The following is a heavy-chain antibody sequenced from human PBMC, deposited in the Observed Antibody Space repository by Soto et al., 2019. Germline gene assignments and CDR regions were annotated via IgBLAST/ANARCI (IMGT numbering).Heavy chain of an antibody. CDR2: ISVSSTYA. D-gene: IGHD4-17*01. V-gene: IGHV3-11*05. CDR1: GFIFSDYY. J-gene: IGHJ5*02. Sequence: PGGSLRLSCVASGFIFSDYYMSWIRQAPGKGLECVAYISVSSTYANYADSVEGRFTISRDNAENTLYLQMNSLRAEDTAVYYCAKVSGDYANWFDPWGQGTLVTVSS. CDR3: AKVSGDYANWFDP.